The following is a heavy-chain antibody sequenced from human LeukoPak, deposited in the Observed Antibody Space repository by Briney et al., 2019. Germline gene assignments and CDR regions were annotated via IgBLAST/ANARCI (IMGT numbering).Heavy chain of an antibody. D-gene: IGHD6-6*01. CDR2: INHSGST. J-gene: IGHJ4*02. V-gene: IGHV4-34*01. CDR3: ARGQGRAIAARPFDY. Sequence: SETLSLTRAVYGGSFSGYYWSWIRQPPGKGLEWIGEINHSGSTNYNPSLKSRVTISVDTSKNQFSLKLSSVTAADTAVYYCARGQGRAIAARPFDYWGQGTLVTVSS. CDR1: GGSFSGYY.